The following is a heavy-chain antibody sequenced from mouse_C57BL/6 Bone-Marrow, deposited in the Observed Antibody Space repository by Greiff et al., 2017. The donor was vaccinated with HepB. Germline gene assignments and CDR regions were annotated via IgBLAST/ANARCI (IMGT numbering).Heavy chain of an antibody. CDR2: IYPSDSET. Sequence: QVQLKQPGAELVRPGSSVKLSCKASGYTFTSYWMDWVKQRPGQGLEWIGNIYPSDSETHYNQKFKDKATLTVDKSSSTAYMQLSSLTSEDSAVYYCARRGNAWFAYWGQGTLVTVSA. CDR3: ARRGNAWFAY. J-gene: IGHJ3*01. V-gene: IGHV1-61*01. CDR1: GYTFTSYW.